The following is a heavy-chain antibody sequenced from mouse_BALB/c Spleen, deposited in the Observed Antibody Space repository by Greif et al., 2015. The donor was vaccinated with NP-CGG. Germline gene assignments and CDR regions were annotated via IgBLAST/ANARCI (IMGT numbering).Heavy chain of an antibody. CDR2: LHPSDSET. Sequence: QVQLKQSGAELVRPGASVKLSCKASGYSFTSYWMNRVKQRPGQGLEWIGMLHPSDSETRLNQKLKDKATLTVDKSSSTAYMQRSSPTSEDSAVYYGARGRYGFDYWGQGITLTVS. V-gene: IGHV1-74*01. CDR3: ARGRYGFDY. J-gene: IGHJ2*01. CDR1: GYSFTSYW. D-gene: IGHD2-14*01.